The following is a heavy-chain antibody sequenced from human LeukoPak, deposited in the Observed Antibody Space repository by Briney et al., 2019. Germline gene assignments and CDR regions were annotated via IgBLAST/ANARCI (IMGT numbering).Heavy chain of an antibody. Sequence: GGSLTLSCAASGFILSNVWMNWVRQAPGRGLGWVGHIKRKTDGGTTDYAAPVKGRFKISRDDPKNMGYVEMNRLNTEETTVYYCTTDFENSDWVGAFNDHWGQGTLVTVSS. V-gene: IGHV3-15*01. D-gene: IGHD3-10*01. CDR3: TTDFENSDWVGAFNDH. CDR1: GFILSNVW. J-gene: IGHJ4*02. CDR2: IKRKTDGGTT.